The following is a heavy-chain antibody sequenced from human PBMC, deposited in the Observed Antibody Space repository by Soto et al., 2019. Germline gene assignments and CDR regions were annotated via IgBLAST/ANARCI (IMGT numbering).Heavy chain of an antibody. CDR3: AMTLDGDNVDY. J-gene: IGHJ4*02. V-gene: IGHV1-8*01. CDR2: MNPNSGNR. CDR1: GYTFTSYD. D-gene: IGHD4-17*01. Sequence: QVQLVQSGAEVKKPGASVKVSCKASGYTFTSYDINWVRQATGQGLEWMGWMNPNSGNRGYAQKCPGRXTXTXXNSRRTAYMELSSLRSEDTAVYCCAMTLDGDNVDYWGQGPLVTASS.